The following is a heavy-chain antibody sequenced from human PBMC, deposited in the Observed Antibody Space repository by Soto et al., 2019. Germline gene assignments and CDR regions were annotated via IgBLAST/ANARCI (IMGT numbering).Heavy chain of an antibody. D-gene: IGHD3-22*01. V-gene: IGHV5-51*01. CDR1: GYSFTSYW. Sequence: GESLKISCKGSGYSFTSYWIGWVRQMPGKGLEWMGIIYPGDSDTRYSPSFQGQVTISADKSISTAYLQWSSLKASDTATYYCSGLFLGSGYCVRYFVYWGQGTLVTVS. CDR3: SGLFLGSGYCVRYFVY. CDR2: IYPGDSDT. J-gene: IGHJ4*02.